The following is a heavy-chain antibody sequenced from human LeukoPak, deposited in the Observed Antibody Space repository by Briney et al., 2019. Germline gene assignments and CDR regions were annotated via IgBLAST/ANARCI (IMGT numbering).Heavy chain of an antibody. Sequence: SETLSLTCTVSGGSISSYYWSWIRQPPGEGLEWIGYIYYSGSTNYNPSLKSRVTISVDTSKNQFSLKLSSVSAADTAVYYCARHGGGYCSGGSCYSVRFDPWGQGTLVTVSS. CDR1: GGSISSYY. V-gene: IGHV4-59*08. D-gene: IGHD2-15*01. J-gene: IGHJ5*02. CDR3: ARHGGGYCSGGSCYSVRFDP. CDR2: IYYSGST.